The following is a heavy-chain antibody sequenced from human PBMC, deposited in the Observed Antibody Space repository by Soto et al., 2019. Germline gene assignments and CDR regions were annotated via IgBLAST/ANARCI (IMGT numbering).Heavy chain of an antibody. CDR1: GFTFSSYR. Sequence: QVQLVESGGGVVQPGRSLRLSCAASGFTFSSYRMHWVRQAPGKGLEWVAVIWYDGSNKYYADSVKGRFTISRDNSKNTLYLQMNSLRAEDTAVYYCARDLNGDYYFDYWGQGTLVTVSS. CDR2: IWYDGSNK. CDR3: ARDLNGDYYFDY. V-gene: IGHV3-33*01. J-gene: IGHJ4*02. D-gene: IGHD4-17*01.